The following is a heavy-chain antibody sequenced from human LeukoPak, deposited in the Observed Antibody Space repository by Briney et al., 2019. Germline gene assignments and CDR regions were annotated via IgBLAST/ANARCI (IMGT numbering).Heavy chain of an antibody. Sequence: ASVKVSCKASGYTFTGYYLHWVRQAPGQGLDWMGWINPNSGGTTYAQNFKGRVTMTWDTSISTAYMELSRLRSDDTAVYYCARELELLRKYLYHWGQGTLVTVSS. CDR2: INPNSGGT. CDR1: GYTFTGYY. V-gene: IGHV1-2*02. CDR3: ARELELLRKYLYH. J-gene: IGHJ1*01. D-gene: IGHD1-26*01.